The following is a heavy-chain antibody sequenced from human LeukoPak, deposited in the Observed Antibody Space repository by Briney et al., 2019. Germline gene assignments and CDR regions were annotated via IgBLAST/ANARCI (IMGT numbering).Heavy chain of an antibody. V-gene: IGHV3-21*01. CDR2: ISSSSSYI. J-gene: IGHJ6*02. CDR3: ARDENYDSSGYYSSYYGMDV. D-gene: IGHD3-22*01. CDR1: GFTFSSYS. Sequence: GGSLRLSCAASGFTFSSYSMNWVRQAPGKGLEWVSSISSSSSYIYYADSVKGRFTISRDNAKNSLYLQMNSLRAEDTAVYYCARDENYDSSGYYSSYYGMDVWGQGTTVTVSS.